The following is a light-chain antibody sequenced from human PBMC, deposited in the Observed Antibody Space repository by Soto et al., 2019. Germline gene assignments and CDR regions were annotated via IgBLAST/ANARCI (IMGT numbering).Light chain of an antibody. Sequence: EIVLTQSPGTLSLSPGERATLSCRASQSVRSNFLAWYQQKPGQAPRLLIHDASSRATGISARFSGSGSGTDFTLTISSLEPEDFAVYYCQQRRTFGQGTRLEI. CDR3: QQRRT. J-gene: IGKJ5*01. V-gene: IGKV3D-20*02. CDR2: DAS. CDR1: QSVRSNF.